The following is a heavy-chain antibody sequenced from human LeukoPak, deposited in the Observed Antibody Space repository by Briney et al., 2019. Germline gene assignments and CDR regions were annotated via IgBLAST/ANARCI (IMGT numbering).Heavy chain of an antibody. V-gene: IGHV3-48*03. D-gene: IGHD4-11*01. J-gene: IGHJ3*02. CDR2: ISSSGSTI. CDR1: GFTFSSYE. Sequence: GGSLRLSCAASGFTFSSYEMNWVRQAPGKGLEWVSYISSSGSTIYYADSVKGRFTISRDNAKNSLYLQMNSLRAEDTAVYYCASRLYSDAFDIWGQGPMVTVSS. CDR3: ASRLYSDAFDI.